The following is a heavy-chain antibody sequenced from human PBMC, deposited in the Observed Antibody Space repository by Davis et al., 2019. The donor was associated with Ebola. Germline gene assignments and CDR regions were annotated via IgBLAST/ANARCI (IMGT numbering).Heavy chain of an antibody. CDR1: GGSINNYF. V-gene: IGHV4-59*03. J-gene: IGHJ4*02. Sequence: MPSETLSLTCTVSGGSINNYFWSWIRQPPGKGLEWIGNIHYLGNTNYNPSLKSRVTMSVDTSKNQFSLKLSSVTAADTAVYYCATGHPTYYQGSGAYPVDYWGQGTLVSVPS. CDR3: ATGHPTYYQGSGAYPVDY. CDR2: IHYLGNT. D-gene: IGHD3-10*01.